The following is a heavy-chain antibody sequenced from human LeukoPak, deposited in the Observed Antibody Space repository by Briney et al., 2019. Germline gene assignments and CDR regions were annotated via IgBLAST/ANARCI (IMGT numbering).Heavy chain of an antibody. CDR1: GFTVSSNY. V-gene: IGHV3-66*02. CDR3: ATSYCSGGSCYPQYFQH. D-gene: IGHD2-15*01. Sequence: PGGSLRLSCAASGFTVSSNYMSWVRQAPGKGLEWVSLLYSGGNTYYADSAKGRFTISRDNSKNTLYLQVNSLRAEDTAVYYCATSYCSGGSCYPQYFQHWGQGTLVTVSS. J-gene: IGHJ1*01. CDR2: LYSGGNT.